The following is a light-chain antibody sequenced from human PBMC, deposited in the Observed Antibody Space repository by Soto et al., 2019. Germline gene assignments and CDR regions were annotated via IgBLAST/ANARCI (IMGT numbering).Light chain of an antibody. J-gene: IGKJ1*01. CDR1: QSIITS. V-gene: IGKV1-5*01. CDR3: QHYNSYSEA. Sequence: DIQMTQSPSTLSASVGDRVTITCRASQSIITSLAWYQQKPGKAPKLLIYDASNLESGVPSRFSGSGSGTEFTLTISSLQPDDFATYYCQHYNSYSEAFGQGTNVDI. CDR2: DAS.